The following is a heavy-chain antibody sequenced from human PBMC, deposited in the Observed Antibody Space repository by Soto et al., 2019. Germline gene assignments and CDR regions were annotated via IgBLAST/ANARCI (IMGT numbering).Heavy chain of an antibody. CDR2: IYYSGST. D-gene: IGHD6-6*01. CDR1: GGSISSGGYY. J-gene: IGHJ6*02. V-gene: IGHV4-31*03. CDR3: ARDRRSLSRGYYSYYGMDV. Sequence: SETLSLTCTVSGGSISSGGYYWSWIRQHPGKGLEWIGYIYYSGSTYYNPSLKSRVTISVDTSKNQFSLKLSSVTAADTAVYYCARDRRSLSRGYYSYYGMDVWGQGTTVTVSS.